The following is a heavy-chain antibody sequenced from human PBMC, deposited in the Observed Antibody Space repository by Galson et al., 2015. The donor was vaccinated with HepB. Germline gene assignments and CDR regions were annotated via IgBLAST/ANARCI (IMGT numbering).Heavy chain of an antibody. Sequence: SLRLSCAASGFTVSSNYMSWVRQAPGKGLEWVSVIYSGGSTYYADSVKGRFTISRDNSKNTLYLQMNSLRAEDTAVYYCAREGDLAYCGGDCSSNYDYWGQGTLVTVSS. CDR3: AREGDLAYCGGDCSSNYDY. V-gene: IGHV3-66*02. CDR2: IYSGGST. CDR1: GFTVSSNY. J-gene: IGHJ4*02. D-gene: IGHD2-21*02.